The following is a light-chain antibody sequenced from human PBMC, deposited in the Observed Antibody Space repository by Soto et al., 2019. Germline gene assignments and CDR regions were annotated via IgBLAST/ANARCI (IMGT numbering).Light chain of an antibody. CDR3: QKHNAWPLT. Sequence: EIVLTQSPATLSVSPGERATLSCRASQTVGTSLVWYQQKPGQAPSLLIYGASTRAAGIPARFSGSGSGTDFTLTISSLQSEDFAVYYCQKHNAWPLTFGGGTEVEIK. CDR1: QTVGTS. CDR2: GAS. V-gene: IGKV3-15*01. J-gene: IGKJ4*01.